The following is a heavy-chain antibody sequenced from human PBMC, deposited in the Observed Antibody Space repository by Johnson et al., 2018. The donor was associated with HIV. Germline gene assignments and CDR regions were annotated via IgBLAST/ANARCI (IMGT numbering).Heavy chain of an antibody. CDR1: GFTFDDYA. Sequence: EVQLVESGGGLVQPGRSLRLSCAASGFTFDDYAMHWVRQAPGKGLEWVSGISWNSGSIGYADSVKGRFTISRDNAKNSLYLQMNSLRAEDTALYYCAKGHTSSSIAPLGIWGQGTMVTVSP. V-gene: IGHV3-9*01. CDR3: AKGHTSSSIAPLGI. D-gene: IGHD6-6*01. J-gene: IGHJ3*02. CDR2: ISWNSGSI.